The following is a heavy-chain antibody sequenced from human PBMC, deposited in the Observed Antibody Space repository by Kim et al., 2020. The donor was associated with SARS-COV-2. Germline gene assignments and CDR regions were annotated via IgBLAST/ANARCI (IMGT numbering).Heavy chain of an antibody. J-gene: IGHJ6*02. D-gene: IGHD2-2*01. CDR3: ARDHSYCSSTSCYGDYYYYGMDV. CDR2: ISYDGSNK. Sequence: GGSLRLSCAASGFTFSSYAMHWVRQAPGKGLEWVAVISYDGSNKYYADSVKGRFTISRDNSKNTLYLQMNSLRAEDTAVYYCARDHSYCSSTSCYGDYYYYGMDVWGQGTTVTVSS. V-gene: IGHV3-30-3*01. CDR1: GFTFSSYA.